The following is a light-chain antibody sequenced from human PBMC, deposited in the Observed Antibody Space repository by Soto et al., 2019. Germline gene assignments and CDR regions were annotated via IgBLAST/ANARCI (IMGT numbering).Light chain of an antibody. CDR3: QQYDFWPRT. CDR2: GVS. CDR1: QSLNSK. V-gene: IGKV3-15*01. Sequence: VMSLSPATVSLSPGQRATLSCRASQSLNSKLAWYQQKPGQAPRLLIYGVSTRATGIPARFSGSGSGTEFTLTISSLQSEDFAVYYCQQYDFWPRTFGQGTKVDIK. J-gene: IGKJ1*01.